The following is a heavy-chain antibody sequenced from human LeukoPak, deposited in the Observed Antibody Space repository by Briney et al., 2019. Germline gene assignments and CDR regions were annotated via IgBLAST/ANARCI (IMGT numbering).Heavy chain of an antibody. Sequence: ASVKVSCKASGYTLTAYYIYWVRQAPGQGLEWMGRINPNSGGTDYAQNFQGRVTMTRDTSTTTAYMELSSLRSDDTAVYFCASYPRSIPTPPFDYWGQGTLVTVSS. CDR3: ASYPRSIPTPPFDY. CDR2: INPNSGGT. CDR1: GYTLTAYY. V-gene: IGHV1-2*06. D-gene: IGHD2-21*01. J-gene: IGHJ4*02.